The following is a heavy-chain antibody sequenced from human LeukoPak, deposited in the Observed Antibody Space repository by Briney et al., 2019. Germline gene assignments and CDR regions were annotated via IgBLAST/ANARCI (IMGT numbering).Heavy chain of an antibody. CDR2: ISYDGTKK. CDR1: GFTFRNYG. Sequence: GGSLRLSCAASGFTFRNYGMHWVRQAPGKGLECLASISYDGTKKYYTYSVKGRFTISRDNSKNTSYLEVNSLRRDDTAVYYCAKGRGESGGFDYWGQGTLVTVSS. V-gene: IGHV3-30*18. J-gene: IGHJ4*02. D-gene: IGHD3-16*01. CDR3: AKGRGESGGFDY.